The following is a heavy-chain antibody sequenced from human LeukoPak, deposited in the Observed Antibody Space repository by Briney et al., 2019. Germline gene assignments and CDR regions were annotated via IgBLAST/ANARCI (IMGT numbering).Heavy chain of an antibody. CDR3: ARGGGSYYGVDY. CDR1: GGSISSYY. J-gene: IGHJ4*02. V-gene: IGHV4-59*01. CDR2: IYYSGST. D-gene: IGHD1-26*01. Sequence: SETLSLTCTVSGGSISSYYWSWIRQPPGRGLEWIGYIYYSGSTNYNPSLKSRVTISVDTSKNQFSLKLSSVTAADTAVYYCARGGGSYYGVDYWGQGTLVTVSS.